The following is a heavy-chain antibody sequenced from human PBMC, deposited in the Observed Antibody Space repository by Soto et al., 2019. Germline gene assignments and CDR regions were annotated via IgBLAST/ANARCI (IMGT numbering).Heavy chain of an antibody. CDR3: ARVRRGAVAGTTLYYYYGMDV. CDR2: INHSGST. Sequence: SETLSLTCAVYGGSFSGYYWSWIRQPPGKGLEWIGEINHSGSTNHNPSFKCRVTISVDTSKNQFSLKLSSVTAADPAVYYCARVRRGAVAGTTLYYYYGMDVGGQGTRVTVSS. D-gene: IGHD6-19*01. CDR1: GGSFSGYY. J-gene: IGHJ6*02. V-gene: IGHV4-34*01.